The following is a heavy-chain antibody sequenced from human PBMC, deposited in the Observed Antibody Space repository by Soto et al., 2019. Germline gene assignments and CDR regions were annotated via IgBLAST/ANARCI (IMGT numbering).Heavy chain of an antibody. D-gene: IGHD4-17*01. CDR2: IYHSGST. J-gene: IGHJ4*02. Sequence: PSETLSLTCAVSGGPISSGGYSWSWIRQPPGKGLEWIGYIYHSGSTYYNPSLKSRVTISVDRSKNQFSLKLSSVTAADTAVYYCARGDNYGDYVDHWGQGTLVTVSS. V-gene: IGHV4-30-2*01. CDR3: ARGDNYGDYVDH. CDR1: GGPISSGGYS.